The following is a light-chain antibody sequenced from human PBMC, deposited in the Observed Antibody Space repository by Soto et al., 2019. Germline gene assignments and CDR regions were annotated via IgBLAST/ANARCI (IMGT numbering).Light chain of an antibody. CDR1: QGISTF. CDR2: AAS. V-gene: IGKV1-39*01. J-gene: IGKJ5*01. CDR3: QQSYSTPHT. Sequence: DIQMTQSPSTLSASVGDRVTITCRASQGISTFLNWYQQKPGKAPRLLIYAASTLQSGVPSRFSGSGSGTEFTLTISSVQPEDFGSYYCQQSYSTPHTFGQGTRLEIK.